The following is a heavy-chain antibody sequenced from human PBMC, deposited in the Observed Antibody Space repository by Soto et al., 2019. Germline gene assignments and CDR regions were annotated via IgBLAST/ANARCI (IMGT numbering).Heavy chain of an antibody. V-gene: IGHV6-1*01. D-gene: IGHD5-12*01. CDR3: ARDTWLVSPKSIYYYYYYMDV. J-gene: IGHJ6*03. CDR1: GDSVSSNSAA. CDR2: TYYRSKWYN. Sequence: PSQTLSLTCAISGDSVSSNSAAWNWIRQSPSRGLEWLGRTYYRSKWYNDYAVSVKSRITINPDTSKNQFSLQLNSVTPEDTAVYYCARDTWLVSPKSIYYYYYYMDVWGKGTTVTVSS.